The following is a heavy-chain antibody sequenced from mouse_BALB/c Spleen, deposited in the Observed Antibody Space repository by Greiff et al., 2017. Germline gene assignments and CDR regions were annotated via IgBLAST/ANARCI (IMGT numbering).Heavy chain of an antibody. CDR2: ISSGGSYT. D-gene: IGHD2-4*01. Sequence: EVKLVESGGGLVKPGGSLKLSCAASGFTFSSYAMSWVRQTPEKRLEWVATISSGGSYTYYPDSVKGRFTISRDNAKNTLYLQMSSLRSEDTAMYYCARYYDYGPYYYAMDYWGQGTSVTVSS. CDR1: GFTFSSYA. CDR3: ARYYDYGPYYYAMDY. J-gene: IGHJ4*01. V-gene: IGHV5-9-3*01.